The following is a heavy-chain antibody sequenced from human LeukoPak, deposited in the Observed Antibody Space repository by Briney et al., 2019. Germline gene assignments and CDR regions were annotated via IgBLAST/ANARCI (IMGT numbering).Heavy chain of an antibody. CDR3: AKVRVHDPDY. J-gene: IGHJ4*02. D-gene: IGHD1-1*01. V-gene: IGHV3-23*01. CDR1: GFTFSRYA. CDR2: ISGSGGST. Sequence: GGPLRLSCAASGFTFSRYAMSWVRQAPGKGLEWVSAISGSGGSTYYADSVKGRFTISRDNSKNTLYLQMNSLRAEDTAVYYCAKVRVHDPDYWGQGTLVTVSS.